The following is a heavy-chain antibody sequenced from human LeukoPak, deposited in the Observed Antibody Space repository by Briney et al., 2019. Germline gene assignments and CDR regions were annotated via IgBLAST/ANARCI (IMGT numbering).Heavy chain of an antibody. CDR2: IWYDGSNK. D-gene: IGHD3-10*01. J-gene: IGHJ4*02. CDR3: ARDKWGEDTYYYGSFDY. V-gene: IGHV3-33*01. CDR1: GFTFSSYG. Sequence: GRSLRLSCAASGFTFSSYGMHWVRQAPGKGLEWVAVIWYDGSNKYYADSVKGRFTISRDNSKNTLYLQMNSLRAEDTAVYYCARDKWGEDTYYYGSFDYWGQGTLVTASS.